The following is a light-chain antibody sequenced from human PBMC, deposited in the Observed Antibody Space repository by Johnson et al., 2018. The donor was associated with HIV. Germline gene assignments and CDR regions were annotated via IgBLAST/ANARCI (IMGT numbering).Light chain of an antibody. CDR1: SSNIGNNY. CDR3: GTWDSSLSAYV. CDR2: DNN. J-gene: IGLJ1*01. Sequence: QSVLTQPPSVSAAPGQKVTISCSGSSSNIGNNYVSWYQQLPGTAPKLLIYDNNKRPSGIPDRFSGSKSGTSATLVITGLQTGDEADYYCGTWDSSLSAYVFGTGTEVTVL. V-gene: IGLV1-51*01.